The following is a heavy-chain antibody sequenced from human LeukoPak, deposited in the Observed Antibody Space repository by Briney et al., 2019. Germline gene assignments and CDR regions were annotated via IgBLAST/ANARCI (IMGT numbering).Heavy chain of an antibody. CDR1: GFTFSSYA. CDR3: AKDFPILSTTQNYYYYMDV. D-gene: IGHD1-14*01. CDR2: ISGSGGST. J-gene: IGHJ6*03. V-gene: IGHV3-23*01. Sequence: PGGSLRLSCAASGFTFSSYAMSWVRQAPGKGLEWVSAISGSGGSTYYADSVKGRFTISRDNSKNTPYLQMNSLRAEDTAVYYCAKDFPILSTTQNYYYYMDVWCKGTTVTVSS.